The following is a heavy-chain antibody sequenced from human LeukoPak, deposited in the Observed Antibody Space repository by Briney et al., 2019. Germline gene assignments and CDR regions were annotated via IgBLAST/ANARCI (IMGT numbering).Heavy chain of an antibody. CDR2: IRDGGGRT. V-gene: IGHV3-23*01. J-gene: IGHJ4*02. Sequence: LAGGSLRLSCAASGFTFSSYAMRWVRQAPGKGLEWVAVIRDGGGRTYYADSVKGRFTTSRDNSKNTLYLQMNSLRAEDTAVYYCAKDPPIAEAGNDYWGQGTLVTVSS. CDR3: AKDPPIAEAGNDY. CDR1: GFTFSSYA. D-gene: IGHD6-19*01.